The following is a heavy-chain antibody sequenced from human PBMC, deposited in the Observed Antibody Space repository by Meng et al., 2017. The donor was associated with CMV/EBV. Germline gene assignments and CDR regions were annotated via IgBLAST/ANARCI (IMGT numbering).Heavy chain of an antibody. J-gene: IGHJ4*02. CDR2: INHSGST. D-gene: IGHD3-3*01. CDR1: GGSFNGYY. Sequence: VQLQQWGAGLLKPSETPSPTCAVYGGSFNGYYWSWIRQPPGKGLEWIGEINHSGSTNYNPSLKSRVTISVDTSKNQFSLKLSSVTAADTAVYYCARGRIGEHDFWSGYWADYWGQGTLVTVSS. CDR3: ARGRIGEHDFWSGYWADY. V-gene: IGHV4-34*01.